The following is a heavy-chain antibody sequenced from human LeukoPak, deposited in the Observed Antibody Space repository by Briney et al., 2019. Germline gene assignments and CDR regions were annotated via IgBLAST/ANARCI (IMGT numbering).Heavy chain of an antibody. CDR2: IYSGGSA. J-gene: IGHJ4*02. V-gene: IGHV4-39*01. CDR3: ATPSSGWHSFDY. CDR1: VGSVSGSTYY. D-gene: IGHD6-19*01. Sequence: SETLSLTCTVSVGSVSGSTYYWGWVRQPPGKGLEWIGSIYSGGSAYYKPSLKSRVTISVDTSRNQFSLKLSSVTAADTAVYYCATPSSGWHSFDYWGQGALVTVSS.